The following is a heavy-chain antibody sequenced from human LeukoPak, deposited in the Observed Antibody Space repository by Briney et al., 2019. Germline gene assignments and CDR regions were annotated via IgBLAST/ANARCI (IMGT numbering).Heavy chain of an antibody. D-gene: IGHD3-22*01. CDR3: ARDYYDSSGYYYVFAY. J-gene: IGHJ4*02. CDR1: GYTFTNYG. Sequence: ASVKVSCKASGYTFTNYGISWVRQAPGQGLEWMGWISAYNGNTNQAQKLQGRVTMTTDTSTRTAYMELRSLRSDDTAVYYCARDYYDSSGYYYVFAYWGQGTLVTVSS. V-gene: IGHV1-18*01. CDR2: ISAYNGNT.